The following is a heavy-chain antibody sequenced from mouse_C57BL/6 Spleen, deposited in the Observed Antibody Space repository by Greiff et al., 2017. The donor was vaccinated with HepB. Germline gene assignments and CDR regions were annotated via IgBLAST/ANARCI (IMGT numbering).Heavy chain of an antibody. Sequence: VQLQQPGAELVRPGSSVKLSCKASGYTFTSYWMHWVKQRPIQGLEWIGNIDPSDSETHYNQKFKDKATLTVDKSSSTAYMQLSSLTSEDSAVYYCARVGYSAWFAYWGQGTLVTVSA. CDR2: IDPSDSET. J-gene: IGHJ3*01. V-gene: IGHV1-52*01. D-gene: IGHD2-3*01. CDR3: ARVGYSAWFAY. CDR1: GYTFTSYW.